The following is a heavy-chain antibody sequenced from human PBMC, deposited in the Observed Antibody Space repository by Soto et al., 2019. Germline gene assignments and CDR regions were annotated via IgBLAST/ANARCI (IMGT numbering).Heavy chain of an antibody. CDR1: GYTFTSYG. CDR3: ARDRIPRTYDFWSGYRGMDV. V-gene: IGHV1-18*01. CDR2: ISAYNGNT. Sequence: QVQLVQSGAEVKKPGASVKVSCKASGYTFTSYGISWVRQAPGQGLEWMGWISAYNGNTNYAQKLQGRVTMTTDTSTSTAYMELRSLRSDDTAVYYCARDRIPRTYDFWSGYRGMDVWGQGTTVTVSS. D-gene: IGHD3-3*01. J-gene: IGHJ6*02.